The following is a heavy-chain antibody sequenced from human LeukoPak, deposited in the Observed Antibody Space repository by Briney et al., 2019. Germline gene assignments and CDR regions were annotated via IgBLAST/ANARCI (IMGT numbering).Heavy chain of an antibody. CDR2: ISSSSSYI. CDR3: ARRKRVGVPLDY. J-gene: IGHJ4*02. V-gene: IGHV3-21*01. CDR1: GFTFSGFG. Sequence: PGGSLRLSCAVSGFTFSGFGMNWVRQAPGKGLEWVSSISSSSSYIYYADSVKGRFTISRDNAKKSLYLQMNSLRAEDTAVYYCARRKRVGVPLDYWGQGTLVTVSS. D-gene: IGHD1-26*01.